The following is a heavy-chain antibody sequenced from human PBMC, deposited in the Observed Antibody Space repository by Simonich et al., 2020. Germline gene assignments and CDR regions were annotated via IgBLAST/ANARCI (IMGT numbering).Heavy chain of an antibody. Sequence: GAEVKKPGASVKVSCKASGYSFTGYYMHWVRQAPGQGLEWMGRINPNSGGTNYAQKFQGRATMTRDTSISTAYMELSRLRSDDTAVYYCARVPGIYYYYGMDVWGQGTTVTVSS. CDR2: INPNSGGT. CDR1: GYSFTGYY. D-gene: IGHD3-10*01. J-gene: IGHJ6*02. CDR3: ARVPGIYYYYGMDV. V-gene: IGHV1-2*06.